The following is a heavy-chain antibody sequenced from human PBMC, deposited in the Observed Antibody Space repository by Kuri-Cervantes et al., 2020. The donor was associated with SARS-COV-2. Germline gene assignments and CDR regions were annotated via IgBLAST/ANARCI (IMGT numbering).Heavy chain of an antibody. CDR3: ATAVITFGGVIALFDY. D-gene: IGHD3-16*02. CDR1: GYTFTNYY. Sequence: ASVNVSCKASGYTFTNYYIHWVRQAPGQGLEWMGIINPTSGDTISAQKFQGRVTITADKSTSTAYMELSSLRSEDTAVYYCATAVITFGGVIALFDYWGQGTLVTVSS. J-gene: IGHJ4*02. CDR2: INPTSGDT. V-gene: IGHV1-46*01.